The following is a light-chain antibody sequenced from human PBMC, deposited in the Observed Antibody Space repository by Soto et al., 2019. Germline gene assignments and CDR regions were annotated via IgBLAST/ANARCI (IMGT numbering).Light chain of an antibody. CDR3: QQYNNWPPVT. J-gene: IGKJ1*01. CDR2: GAS. V-gene: IGKV3-15*01. Sequence: EIVMTQSPATLSVSPGERATLSCRSSQSVSSNLAWYQQKPGQAPGLIIYGASTRATGIPARFSGSGSGTEFTLTISSLQSEDFAVYYCQQYNNWPPVTFGQGTKVDIK. CDR1: QSVSSN.